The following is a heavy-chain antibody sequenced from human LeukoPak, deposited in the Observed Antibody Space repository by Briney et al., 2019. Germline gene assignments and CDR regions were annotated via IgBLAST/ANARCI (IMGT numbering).Heavy chain of an antibody. D-gene: IGHD5-12*01. Sequence: GASVKVSCKASGYTFTSYGISWVRQAPGQGLEWMGWISAYNGNTNYAQKLQGRVTMTTDTSTSTAYMELRSLRSDDTAVYYCARDLLRSYYYYGMDVWGQGTTVTVSS. J-gene: IGHJ6*02. CDR2: ISAYNGNT. V-gene: IGHV1-18*01. CDR1: GYTFTSYG. CDR3: ARDLLRSYYYYGMDV.